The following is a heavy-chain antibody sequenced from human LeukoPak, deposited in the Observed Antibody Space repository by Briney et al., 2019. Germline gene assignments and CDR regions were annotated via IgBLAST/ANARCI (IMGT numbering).Heavy chain of an antibody. V-gene: IGHV3-11*01. J-gene: IGHJ4*02. CDR1: GFTLSAYY. CDR2: ISTTGSTI. CDR3: VRLKAAYTGYDIIDY. D-gene: IGHD5-12*01. Sequence: GGSLGLSCAASGFTLSAYYMSWIRQAPGKGLEWVSYISTTGSTIKYADSVKGRFTISRDNAKNSLFLHMNSLRAEDTAVYYCVRLKAAYTGYDIIDYWGQGTLITVSP.